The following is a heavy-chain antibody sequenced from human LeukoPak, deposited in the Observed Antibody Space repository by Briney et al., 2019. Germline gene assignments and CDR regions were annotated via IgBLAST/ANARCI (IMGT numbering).Heavy chain of an antibody. CDR1: RYTFTGYY. Sequence: SVKVSCKASRYTFTGYYMHWVRQAPGQGLEWMGGIIPIFDTTNYAQNFQGRVTITADKSTNTAYMELSSLRSEDTAVYYCARAIRGSKIASRYYFYYMDIWGKGTTVTVSS. CDR2: IIPIFDTT. V-gene: IGHV1-69*06. CDR3: ARAIRGSKIASRYYFYYMDI. J-gene: IGHJ6*03. D-gene: IGHD3-10*01.